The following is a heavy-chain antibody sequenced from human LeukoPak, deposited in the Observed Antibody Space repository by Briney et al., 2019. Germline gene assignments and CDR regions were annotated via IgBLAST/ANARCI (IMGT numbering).Heavy chain of an antibody. D-gene: IGHD3-3*01. J-gene: IGHJ2*01. CDR2: IIPIFGAA. V-gene: IGHV1-69*13. CDR1: GGTFSSYA. Sequence: SVKVSCKASGGTFSSYAISWVRQAPGQGLEWMGGIIPIFGAANYAQKFQGRVTITADESTSTAYMELSSLRSEDTAVYYCAIESLTSSGVAVVCDLWGRGTLVTVSS. CDR3: AIESLTSSGVAVVCDL.